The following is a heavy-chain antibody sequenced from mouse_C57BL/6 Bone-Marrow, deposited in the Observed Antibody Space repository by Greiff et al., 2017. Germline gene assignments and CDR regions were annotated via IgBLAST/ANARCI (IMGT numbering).Heavy chain of an antibody. CDR3: ARQRFYYGSSYLAWFAY. CDR2: ISSGGSYT. J-gene: IGHJ3*01. D-gene: IGHD1-1*01. CDR1: GFTFSSYG. V-gene: IGHV5-6*01. Sequence: EVQGVESGGDLVKPGGSLKLSCAASGFTFSSYGMSWVRQTPDKRLEWVATISSGGSYTYYPDSVKGRFTISRDNAKNTLYLQMSSLKSEDTAMYYCARQRFYYGSSYLAWFAYWGQGTLVTVSA.